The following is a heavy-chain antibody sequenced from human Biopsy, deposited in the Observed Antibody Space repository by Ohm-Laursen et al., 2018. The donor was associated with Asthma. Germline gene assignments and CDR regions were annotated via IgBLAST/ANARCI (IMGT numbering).Heavy chain of an antibody. J-gene: IGHJ5*02. CDR3: AKAERYFDWYWFAH. CDR2: IKGSGGST. D-gene: IGHD3-9*01. CDR1: GFTFSSYA. V-gene: IGHV3-23*01. Sequence: SRRLSCAASGFTFSSYAMSWVRQAPGKGQEWVSAIKGSGGSTYDADSVKGRFTISRDNSKNTLYLQMNSLRAEDTAVYYCAKAERYFDWYWFAHWGQGPLVTVSS.